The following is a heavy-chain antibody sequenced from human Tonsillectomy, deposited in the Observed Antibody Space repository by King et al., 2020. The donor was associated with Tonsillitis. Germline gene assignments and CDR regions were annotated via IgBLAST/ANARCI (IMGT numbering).Heavy chain of an antibody. J-gene: IGHJ3*02. D-gene: IGHD3-10*01. CDR1: GYTFTGHC. V-gene: IGHV1-2*02. CDR2: NNPNSGDT. CDR3: ARDYYGSGNYPDAFDI. Sequence: QLVQSGDEGKRPGASVKVSCKAFGYTFTGHCLHWWRHAPGQALEWMGWNNPNSGDTDYAQNFQGRVTMTRVTSISTAYMELSRLRSDDTAVYYCARDYYGSGNYPDAFDIWGQGTMVTVSS.